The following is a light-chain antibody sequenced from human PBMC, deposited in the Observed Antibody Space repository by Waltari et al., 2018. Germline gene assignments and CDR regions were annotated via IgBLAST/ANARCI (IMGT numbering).Light chain of an antibody. CDR2: AAS. Sequence: DIQMTQSPSSLSASVGDRVTLTCWASPPVSKYLNWYQQIPGRPPKLLIYAASNLQSGVPSRFSGSGSGTNFTLTITSLQREDFATYYCQQSYSTPPAWTFGPGTRVELK. J-gene: IGKJ1*01. CDR3: QQSYSTPPAWT. V-gene: IGKV1-39*01. CDR1: PPVSKY.